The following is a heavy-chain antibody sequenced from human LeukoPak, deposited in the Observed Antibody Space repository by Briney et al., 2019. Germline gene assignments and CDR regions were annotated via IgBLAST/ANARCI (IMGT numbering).Heavy chain of an antibody. Sequence: GASVKVSCKASGGTFSSYAISWVRQAPGQGLEWMGGIIPIFGTANYAQKFQGRVTITADKSTSTAYMELSSLRSEDTAVYYCARTGLELLPHYYYYYMDVWGKGTTVTVSS. J-gene: IGHJ6*03. D-gene: IGHD1-7*01. CDR2: IIPIFGTA. CDR1: GGTFSSYA. CDR3: ARTGLELLPHYYYYYMDV. V-gene: IGHV1-69*06.